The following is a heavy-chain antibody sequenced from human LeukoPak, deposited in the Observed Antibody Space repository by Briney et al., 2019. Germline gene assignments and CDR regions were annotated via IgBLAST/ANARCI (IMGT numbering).Heavy chain of an antibody. D-gene: IGHD2-15*01. CDR3: AKLNGGYCSGGSCYVDY. V-gene: IGHV3-23*01. J-gene: IGHJ4*02. CDR2: ISGSGGST. CDR1: GFTFSDYY. Sequence: GGSLRLSCAASGFTFSDYYMSWIRQAPGKGLEWVSVISGSGGSTNYADSVRGRFTISRDNSKNTLYLQMNSLRVEDTAVYYCAKLNGGYCSGGSCYVDYWGQGTLVTVSS.